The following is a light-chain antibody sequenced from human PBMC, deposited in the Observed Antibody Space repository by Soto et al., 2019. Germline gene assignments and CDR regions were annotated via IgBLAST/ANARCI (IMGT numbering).Light chain of an antibody. CDR3: QQYNNWPPWT. CDR1: QSVSSN. CDR2: GAS. V-gene: IGKV3-15*01. Sequence: EIVMTQSPATLSVSPGERATLSCRASQSVSSNLAWYQQKPGQAPRLLIYGASTRATGIPARFSGSESGTEFTLTISSLQSEDCAVYYGQQYNNWPPWTFGQGTNVELK. J-gene: IGKJ1*01.